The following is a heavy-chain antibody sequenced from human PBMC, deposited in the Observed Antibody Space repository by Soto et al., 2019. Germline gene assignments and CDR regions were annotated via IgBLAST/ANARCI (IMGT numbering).Heavy chain of an antibody. CDR3: ATALFYGDYESYHYYGMAV. Sequence: ASVKVSCKVSGYTLTELSMHWVRQAPGKGLEWMGGFDPEDGETIYAQKFQGRVTMTEDTSTDTAYMELSSLRSEDTAVYYCATALFYGDYESYHYYGMAVWGQGTTVTVSS. CDR1: GYTLTELS. J-gene: IGHJ6*01. V-gene: IGHV1-24*01. CDR2: FDPEDGET. D-gene: IGHD4-17*01.